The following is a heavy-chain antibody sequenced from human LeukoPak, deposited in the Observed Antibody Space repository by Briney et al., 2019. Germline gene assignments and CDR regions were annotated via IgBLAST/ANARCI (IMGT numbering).Heavy chain of an antibody. CDR3: ARDIVVVVADYRYNWFDP. D-gene: IGHD2-15*01. CDR1: GYSISSGYY. Sequence: PSETLSLTCTVSGYSISSGYYWGWIRQPPGKGLEWIGSIYHSGSTYYNPSLKSRVTISVDTSKNQFSLKLSSVTAADTAVYYCARDIVVVVADYRYNWFDPWGQGTLVTVSS. J-gene: IGHJ5*02. CDR2: IYHSGST. V-gene: IGHV4-38-2*02.